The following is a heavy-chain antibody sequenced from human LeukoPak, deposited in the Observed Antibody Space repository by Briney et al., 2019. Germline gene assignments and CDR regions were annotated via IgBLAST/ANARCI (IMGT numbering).Heavy chain of an antibody. Sequence: GGSLRLSCAASGFTFSTYSMNWVRQAPGKGLEWVSYISISSNTIYYANSVKGRFTISRDNAKNSLYLRMNSLRAEDTAVYYCARVRASYYFDYWGQGTLVTVSS. CDR2: ISISSNTI. V-gene: IGHV3-48*01. D-gene: IGHD2-2*01. J-gene: IGHJ4*02. CDR1: GFTFSTYS. CDR3: ARVRASYYFDY.